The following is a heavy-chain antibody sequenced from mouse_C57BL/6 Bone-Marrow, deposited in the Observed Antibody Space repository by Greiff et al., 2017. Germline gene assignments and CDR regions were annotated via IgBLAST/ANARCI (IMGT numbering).Heavy chain of an antibody. J-gene: IGHJ4*01. D-gene: IGHD6-1*01. CDR2: IHPNSGST. Sequence: QVQLQQPGAELVKPGASVKLSCKASGYTFTSYWMHWVKQRPGQGLEWIGMIHPNSGSTNYTEKFKSKATLTVDKSSSTAYMQLSSLTSEDSAVYYCARAPPEQPGGDAMDYWGQGTSVTVSS. V-gene: IGHV1-64*01. CDR3: ARAPPEQPGGDAMDY. CDR1: GYTFTSYW.